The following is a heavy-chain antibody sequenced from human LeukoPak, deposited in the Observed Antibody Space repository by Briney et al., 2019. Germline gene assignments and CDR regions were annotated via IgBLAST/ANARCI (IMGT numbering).Heavy chain of an antibody. Sequence: SQTLSLTCTVSGGSISSGGYYWSWIRQHPGKGLEWIGYIYYSGSTYYNPSLKSRVTISVDTSKNQFSLKLSSVTAADTAVYYCARDLGYSSGWTYWYFDLRGRGTLVTVSS. CDR2: IYYSGST. CDR3: ARDLGYSSGWTYWYFDL. J-gene: IGHJ2*01. V-gene: IGHV4-31*03. D-gene: IGHD6-19*01. CDR1: GGSISSGGYY.